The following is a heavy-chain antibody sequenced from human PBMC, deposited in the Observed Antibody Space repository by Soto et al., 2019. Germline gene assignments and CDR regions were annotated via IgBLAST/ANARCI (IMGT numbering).Heavy chain of an antibody. CDR1: GGSFSGYY. D-gene: IGHD1-26*01. CDR3: ARGPKGEVGGTWYYYAMDV. CDR2: INHSGST. J-gene: IGHJ6*02. V-gene: IGHV4-34*01. Sequence: KPSETLSLTCAVYGGSFSGYYWSWIRQPPGKGLEWIGEINHSGSTNYNPSLKSRVTISVDTSKNQFSLKLNSVTAADTAVYYCARGPKGEVGGTWYYYAMDVWGQGTTVTVSS.